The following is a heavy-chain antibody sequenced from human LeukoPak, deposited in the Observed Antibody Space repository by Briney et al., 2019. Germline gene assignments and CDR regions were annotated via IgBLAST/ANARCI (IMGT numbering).Heavy chain of an antibody. CDR3: AKDQYSRYYGMDV. CDR2: INGSSYYI. D-gene: IGHD4-11*01. V-gene: IGHV3-21*01. J-gene: IGHJ6*02. CDR1: GFTFSSYS. Sequence: GGSLRLSCAASGFTFSSYSMNWVRQAPGKGLEWVSSINGSSYYIYYADSVKGRFTISRDNAKNSLYLQMNSLRAEDTAVYFCAKDQYSRYYGMDVWGQGTTVTVSS.